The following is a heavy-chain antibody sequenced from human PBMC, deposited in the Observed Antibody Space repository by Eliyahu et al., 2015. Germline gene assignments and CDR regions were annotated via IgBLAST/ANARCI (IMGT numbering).Heavy chain of an antibody. J-gene: IGHJ5*02. V-gene: IGHV1-18*01. CDR3: ARSQGKATYYYGSGSSS. CDR2: ISAYNGNT. D-gene: IGHD3-10*01. Sequence: QVQLVQSGAEVKKPGASVKVSCXASGYTXTXXGISWVRQXPGQGLEWMGWISAYNGNTNYAQKLQGRVTMTTDTSTSTAYMELRSLRSDDTAVYYCARSQGKATYYYGSGSSSWGQGTLVTVSS. CDR1: GYTXTXXG.